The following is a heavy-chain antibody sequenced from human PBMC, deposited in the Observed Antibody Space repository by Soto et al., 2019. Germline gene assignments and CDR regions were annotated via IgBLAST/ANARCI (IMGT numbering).Heavy chain of an antibody. V-gene: IGHV1-2*04. D-gene: IGHD3-22*01. Sequence: ASVKVSCKASGYTFTGYYMHWVRQAPGQGLEWMGWINPNSGGTNYAQKFQGWVTMTRDTSISTAYMELSRLRSDDTAVYYCARDLHDSSGPYYYYGKDVWGQGTTVTVSS. CDR2: INPNSGGT. CDR1: GYTFTGYY. CDR3: ARDLHDSSGPYYYYGKDV. J-gene: IGHJ6*02.